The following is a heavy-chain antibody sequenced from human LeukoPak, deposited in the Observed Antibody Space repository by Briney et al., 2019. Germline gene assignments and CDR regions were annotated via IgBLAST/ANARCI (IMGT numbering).Heavy chain of an antibody. CDR3: ARTTDWYYQFDY. Sequence: SETLSLTCTVSGGSIRSYYWSWIRQPPGKGLEGIGYIYYSGSTNYNPSLKSRVTISVDTSKNQFSLKLSSVTAADTAVYYCARTTDWYYQFDYWGQGTLVTVSS. V-gene: IGHV4-59*01. CDR2: IYYSGST. CDR1: GGSIRSYY. D-gene: IGHD2-21*02. J-gene: IGHJ4*02.